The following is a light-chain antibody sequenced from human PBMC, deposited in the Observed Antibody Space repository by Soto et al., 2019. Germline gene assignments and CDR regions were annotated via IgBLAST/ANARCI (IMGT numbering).Light chain of an antibody. J-gene: IGLJ1*01. V-gene: IGLV2-23*01. CDR1: NSDVGTHNL. CDR3: CSYALL. CDR2: EGT. Sequence: QSVLTQPASVSGSPGQSITISCTGTNSDVGTHNLVSWYQQHPGKAPKLIIYEGTKRPSGVSNLFSGSKSGNTASLTISGLQAEDEADYYCCSYALLFGTGTKVTVL.